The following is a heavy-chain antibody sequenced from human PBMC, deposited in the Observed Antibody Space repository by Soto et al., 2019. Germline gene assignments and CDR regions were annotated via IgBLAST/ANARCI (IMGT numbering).Heavy chain of an antibody. Sequence: SETLSLTCTVTGGSLSGTFWNWVRRPPGKGLEWIGYVYYTGSTKYNPSLKNRVTMSLDSSKNQVSLKLSTVTAADTAIYYCAKWLSSDRAFDIWGQGTTVTVSS. D-gene: IGHD5-12*01. CDR2: VYYTGST. CDR1: GGSLSGTF. V-gene: IGHV4-59*08. J-gene: IGHJ3*02. CDR3: AKWLSSDRAFDI.